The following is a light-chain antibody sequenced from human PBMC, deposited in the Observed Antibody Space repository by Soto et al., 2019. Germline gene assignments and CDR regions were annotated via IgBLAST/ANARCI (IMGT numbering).Light chain of an antibody. CDR3: AAWDDSLNSLV. CDR1: SSNIGRKP. J-gene: IGLJ2*01. V-gene: IGLV1-44*01. Sequence: QSVLTQPPSASGTPGQRVTISCSGNSSNIGRKPVNWYQQLPGTAPKLLIYTNSLRPSGVPDRFSGSQSGTSASLAITGLRSGDGANYYCAAWDDSLNSLVFGGGTKATVL. CDR2: TNS.